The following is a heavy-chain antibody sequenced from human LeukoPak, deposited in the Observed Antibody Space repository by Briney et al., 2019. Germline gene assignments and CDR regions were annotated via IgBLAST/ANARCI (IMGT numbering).Heavy chain of an antibody. Sequence: GGSLRLSCAASGLTVRTNYMSWVRQAPGKGLEWVSVIDRGGSTDYADSVKGRFIISRDNSKNTLSLQMNSLRAEDTAVYYCARCMYGYYFDYWGQGTLVTVSS. CDR1: GLTVRTNY. CDR2: IDRGGST. J-gene: IGHJ4*02. V-gene: IGHV3-66*01. CDR3: ARCMYGYYFDY. D-gene: IGHD3-10*01.